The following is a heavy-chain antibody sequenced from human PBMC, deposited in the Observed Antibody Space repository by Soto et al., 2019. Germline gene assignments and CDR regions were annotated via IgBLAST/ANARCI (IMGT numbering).Heavy chain of an antibody. J-gene: IGHJ4*02. V-gene: IGHV3-30*18. CDR3: AKSYISGWYVHFDF. CDR2: ISHDGSNK. Sequence: QVQLVESGGGVVQPGRALRLSCAVSGFTFSSYAMHCVRQAPGKGLEWVALISHDGSNKYYADSVKGRFTISRDNSKNTLSLQMNSLRAEDTAVYYCAKSYISGWYVHFDFWGQGTLVTVSS. CDR1: GFTFSSYA. D-gene: IGHD6-19*01.